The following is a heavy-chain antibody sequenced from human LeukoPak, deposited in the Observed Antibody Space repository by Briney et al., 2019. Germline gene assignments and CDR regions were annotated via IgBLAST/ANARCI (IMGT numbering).Heavy chain of an antibody. V-gene: IGHV3-33*06. CDR2: IWYDGSNK. CDR3: AKDGRDTAMAN. CDR1: GFTFSSYG. J-gene: IGHJ4*02. Sequence: PGGSLRPSCAASGFTFSSYGMHWVRQAPGKGLEWVAVIWYDGSNKYYADSVKGRFTISRDNSKNTLYLQMNSLRAEDTAVYYCAKDGRDTAMANWGQGTLVTVSS. D-gene: IGHD5-18*01.